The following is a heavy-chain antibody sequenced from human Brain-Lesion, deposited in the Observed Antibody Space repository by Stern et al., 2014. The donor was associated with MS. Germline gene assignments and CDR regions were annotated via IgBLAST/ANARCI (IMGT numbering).Heavy chain of an antibody. Sequence: LQLQESGPGLVKPSETLSLPCTVSGGPISSSTYYWAWIRQPPGKGLEWIGNIYYSGFTYYNPSLKSRVTISVDMSKNQFSLKLSSVTAADTAIYYCARHDSVPRPSQLYSARDRGPGYFDYWGQGTLVTVSS. CDR1: GGPISSSTYY. V-gene: IGHV4-39*01. D-gene: IGHD1-26*01. CDR2: IYYSGFT. J-gene: IGHJ4*02. CDR3: ARHDSVPRPSQLYSARDRGPGYFDY.